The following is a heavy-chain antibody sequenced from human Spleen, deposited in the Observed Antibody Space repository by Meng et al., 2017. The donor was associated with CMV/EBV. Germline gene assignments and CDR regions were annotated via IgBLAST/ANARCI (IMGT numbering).Heavy chain of an antibody. CDR1: GYSCHNYW. D-gene: IGHD2-8*01. Sequence: GYSCHNYWLGWLRQMPGKGLEWMGIVYPGDSDTKYSPSFQGQVTISADKSISTAYLQWNSLKASDTAMYYCAKVWMVYTSEYYFDYWGQGTLVTVSS. CDR2: VYPGDSDT. V-gene: IGHV5-51*01. CDR3: AKVWMVYTSEYYFDY. J-gene: IGHJ4*02.